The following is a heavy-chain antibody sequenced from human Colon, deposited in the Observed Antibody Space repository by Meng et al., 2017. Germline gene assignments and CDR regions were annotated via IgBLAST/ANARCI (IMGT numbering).Heavy chain of an antibody. D-gene: IGHD4-17*01. CDR2: IDHFGIS. J-gene: IGHJ5*02. Sequence: QVQRQRGGAWLLKPSETLSLTCAVSGGSFSGFYWSWIRQPPGKGLEWIGEIDHFGISNYNSSLKGRLTMSVDTSKKQISLTLTSVTAADTAVYYCATGLRHGDWFDPWGPGTLVTVSS. CDR3: ATGLRHGDWFDP. V-gene: IGHV4-34*02. CDR1: GGSFSGFY.